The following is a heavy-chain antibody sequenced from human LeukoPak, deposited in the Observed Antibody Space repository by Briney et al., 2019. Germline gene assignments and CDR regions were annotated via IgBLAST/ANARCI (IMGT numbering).Heavy chain of an antibody. CDR2: ISNSGST. V-gene: IGHV4-59*02. CDR1: GGSVTTYY. Sequence: SETLSLTCTVSGGSVTTYYWTWIRQPPGKGLEWIGYISNSGSTNYNPSLKSRVTISVDTSKNQFSLKLSSVTAADTAVYYCAREHYDILTGYLAWFDPWGQGTLVTVSS. CDR3: AREHYDILTGYLAWFDP. J-gene: IGHJ5*02. D-gene: IGHD3-9*01.